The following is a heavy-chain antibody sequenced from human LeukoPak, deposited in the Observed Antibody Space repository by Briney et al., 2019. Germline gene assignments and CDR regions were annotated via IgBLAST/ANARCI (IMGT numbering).Heavy chain of an antibody. CDR1: GFTFSSYA. J-gene: IGHJ6*02. Sequence: SGGSLRLSCAVSGFTFSSYAMSWVRQAPGKGLECVSAIGGSGRSTWYADSVKGRFTIPRDNCKNTLYLQMNSLRAEDTAVYYCAKRGLSYDTLGDGMDVWGQGTTVTVSS. V-gene: IGHV3-23*01. CDR2: IGGSGRST. D-gene: IGHD3-22*01. CDR3: AKRGLSYDTLGDGMDV.